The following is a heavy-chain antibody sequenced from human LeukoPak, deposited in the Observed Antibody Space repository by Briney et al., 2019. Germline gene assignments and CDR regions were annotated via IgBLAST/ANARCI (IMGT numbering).Heavy chain of an antibody. V-gene: IGHV3-15*01. D-gene: IGHD6-19*01. CDR2: IKSKTDGGTT. J-gene: IGHJ6*03. Sequence: PGGSLRLSCAASGFTFSNAWMSWVRQAPGKGLEWVGRIKSKTDGGTTDYAAPVKGRFTISRDDSKNTLYLQMNSLKTEDTAVYYCTTLQGQQWLLGLGADYYYMDVWGKGTTVTISS. CDR3: TTLQGQQWLLGLGADYYYMDV. CDR1: GFTFSNAW.